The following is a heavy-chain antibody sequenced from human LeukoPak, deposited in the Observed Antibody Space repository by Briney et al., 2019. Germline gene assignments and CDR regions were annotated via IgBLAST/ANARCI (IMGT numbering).Heavy chain of an antibody. V-gene: IGHV1-69-2*01. CDR3: ATDSYPYCTNGVCYAY. CDR2: VDPEDGET. J-gene: IGHJ4*02. CDR1: GYTFTDYY. D-gene: IGHD2-8*01. Sequence: ASVKVSCKVSGYTFTDYYMHWVQQAPGKGLEWMGLVDPEDGETIYAEKLQGRVTITADTSTDTAYMELSSLRFEDTAVYYCATDSYPYCTNGVCYAYWGQGTLVTVSS.